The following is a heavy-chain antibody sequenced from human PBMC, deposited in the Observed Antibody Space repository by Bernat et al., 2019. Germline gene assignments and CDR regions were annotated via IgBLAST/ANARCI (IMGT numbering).Heavy chain of an antibody. Sequence: QLQLQESGPGLVKPSETLSLTCTVSGGSISSSGYYWGWIRQPPGKGLEWIGSVFYSGSTYYNPSLNSRVTISVDTSRKQFSLKLSSVTAADTAVYYCARHPSGIAYWGQGILVTVSS. CDR3: ARHPSGIAY. CDR2: VFYSGST. CDR1: GGSISSSGYY. J-gene: IGHJ4*02. V-gene: IGHV4-39*01.